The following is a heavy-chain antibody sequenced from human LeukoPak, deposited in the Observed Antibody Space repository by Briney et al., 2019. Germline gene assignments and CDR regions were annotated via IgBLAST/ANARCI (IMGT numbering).Heavy chain of an antibody. Sequence: HPGGSLRLSCAASGFTFSTYAMSWVRQAPGKGLEWVSAISGSGGSTYYADSVKGRFTISRDNSKNTLYLQMNNLRAEDTAVYFCAIWGLDAFEIWGQGTMVTVSS. J-gene: IGHJ3*02. CDR2: ISGSGGST. CDR1: GFTFSTYA. V-gene: IGHV3-23*01. CDR3: AIWGLDAFEI. D-gene: IGHD7-27*01.